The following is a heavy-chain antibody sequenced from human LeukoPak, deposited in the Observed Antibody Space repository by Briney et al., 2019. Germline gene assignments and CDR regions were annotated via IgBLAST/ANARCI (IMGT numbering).Heavy chain of an antibody. Sequence: GGSLRLSCAASGFTFSSYAMSWVRQAPGKGLEWVSAISGSGGSTYYADSVKGRFTISRDNSKNTLYLQMNSLRAEDTAVYCCAKVYRRFLEGPHFDYWGQGTLVTVSS. CDR1: GFTFSSYA. J-gene: IGHJ4*02. CDR2: ISGSGGST. D-gene: IGHD3-3*01. V-gene: IGHV3-23*01. CDR3: AKVYRRFLEGPHFDY.